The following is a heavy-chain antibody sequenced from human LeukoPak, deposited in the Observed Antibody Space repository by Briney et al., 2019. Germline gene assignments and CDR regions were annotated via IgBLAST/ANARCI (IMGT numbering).Heavy chain of an antibody. CDR1: GYTLSTHA. CDR3: ARGVVHGYYYSMDV. Sequence: SVKVSCKASGYTLSTHAITWVRQAPGQGLEWMGGIILFFGRPNYAQKFQGRVTITADESASTAYVELSDLTSDDTAIYYCARGVVHGYYYSMDVWGKGTTVTVSS. V-gene: IGHV1-69*13. D-gene: IGHD3-16*02. CDR2: IILFFGRP. J-gene: IGHJ6*03.